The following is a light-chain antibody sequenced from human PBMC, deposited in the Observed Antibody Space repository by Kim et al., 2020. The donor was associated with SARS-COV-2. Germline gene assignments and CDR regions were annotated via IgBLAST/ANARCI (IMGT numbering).Light chain of an antibody. CDR2: GVS. CDR3: QEYGSSPPT. CDR1: QSISSNY. V-gene: IGKV3-20*01. J-gene: IGKJ1*01. Sequence: IVLTQSPVTLSLSPGERATLSCRTSQSISSNYLAWYQHRPGQAPRLVLSGVSSRATGIPERFSGDGSGTEFTLIITKLEPEDFAMYYCQEYGSSPPTFGQGTKVDIK.